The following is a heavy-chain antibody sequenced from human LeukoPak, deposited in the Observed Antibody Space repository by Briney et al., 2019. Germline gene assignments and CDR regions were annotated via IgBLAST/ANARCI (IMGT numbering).Heavy chain of an antibody. CDR1: GFTFSSYA. D-gene: IGHD3-22*01. V-gene: IGHV3-30-3*01. CDR3: ARDPENQVYYYDSSGYYGYYGMDV. J-gene: IGHJ6*02. CDR2: ISYDGSNK. Sequence: PGGSLRLSCAASGFTFSSYAMHWVRQAPGKGLEWVAVISYDGSNKYYADSVKGRFTISRDNSKNTLYLQMNSLRAEDTAVYYCARDPENQVYYYDSSGYYGYYGMDVWGQGTTVTVSS.